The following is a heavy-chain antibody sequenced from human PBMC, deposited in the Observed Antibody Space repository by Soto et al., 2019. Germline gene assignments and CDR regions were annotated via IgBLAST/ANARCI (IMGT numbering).Heavy chain of an antibody. CDR2: ISYDGSNK. CDR1: GFTFSSYG. Sequence: QVQLVESGGGVVQPGRSLRLSCAASGFTFSSYGMHWVRQAPGKGLEWVAVISYDGSNKYYADSVKGRFTISRDNSKNTLYLRMNSLRAEDTAVYYCAKGGGRGGVYYYYGMDVWGQGTTVTVSS. CDR3: AKGGGRGGVYYYYGMDV. J-gene: IGHJ6*02. V-gene: IGHV3-30*18. D-gene: IGHD2-15*01.